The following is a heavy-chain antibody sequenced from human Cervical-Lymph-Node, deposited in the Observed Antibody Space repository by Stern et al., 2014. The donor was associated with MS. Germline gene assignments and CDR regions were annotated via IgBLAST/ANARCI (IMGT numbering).Heavy chain of an antibody. D-gene: IGHD3-3*01. CDR3: ARDAGTIFGPPSPQGWFDP. CDR1: GYNFITFY. CDR2: INPKNVYT. Sequence: VQLEESGAEVKKPGASVKVSCKTSGYNFITFYIHWVRQAPGQGLEWMAWINPKNVYTNYAQMFQCRITMTSDTSTSTAYMELSSLRSDDTAVYFCARDAGTIFGPPSPQGWFDPWGQGTLVTVSA. J-gene: IGHJ5*02. V-gene: IGHV1-2*02.